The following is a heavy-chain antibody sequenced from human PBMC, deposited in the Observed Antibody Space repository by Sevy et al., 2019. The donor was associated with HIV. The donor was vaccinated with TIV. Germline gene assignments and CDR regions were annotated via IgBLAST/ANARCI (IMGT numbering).Heavy chain of an antibody. D-gene: IGHD2-21*02. CDR1: GYTFTGYY. V-gene: IGHV1-2*02. Sequence: ASVKVSCKASGYTFTGYYLHWVRQAPGHGLEWMGWINPKSGGTNYAPKFQGRVTMTRDTSISTASMELSRLRSDDTAVYYCTRSAAEAKNFYCGGDCYSDYWGQGTLVTVSS. CDR2: INPKSGGT. CDR3: TRSAAEAKNFYCGGDCYSDY. J-gene: IGHJ4*02.